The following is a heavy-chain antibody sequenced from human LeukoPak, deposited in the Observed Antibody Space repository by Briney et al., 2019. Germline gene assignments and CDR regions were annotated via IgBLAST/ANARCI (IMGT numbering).Heavy chain of an antibody. Sequence: GGSLRLSCVAYGFTFSSYSMNWVRQAAGKGLEWVSSISSSNSYIWYADSVKGRFTLSRDNAKSSLYLQMNSLRAEDTAIYYCVRDKAGTTPYYYYSMDVWGKGTTVTVSS. CDR3: VRDKAGTTPYYYYSMDV. D-gene: IGHD1-14*01. CDR2: ISSSNSYI. V-gene: IGHV3-21*01. J-gene: IGHJ6*03. CDR1: GFTFSSYS.